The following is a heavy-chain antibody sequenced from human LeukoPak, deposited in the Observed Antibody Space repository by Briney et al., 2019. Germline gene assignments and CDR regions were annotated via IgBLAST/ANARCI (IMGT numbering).Heavy chain of an antibody. D-gene: IGHD3-10*01. CDR1: GFTFSSYW. V-gene: IGHV3-74*01. CDR3: AKPYGSGSYNY. J-gene: IGHJ4*02. CDR2: INSDGSST. Sequence: GGSLRLSCAASGFTFSSYWMHWVRQAPGKGLVWVSRINSDGSSTSYADSVKGRFTISRDNSKNTLYLQMNSLRAEDTAVYYCAKPYGSGSYNYWGQGTLVTVSS.